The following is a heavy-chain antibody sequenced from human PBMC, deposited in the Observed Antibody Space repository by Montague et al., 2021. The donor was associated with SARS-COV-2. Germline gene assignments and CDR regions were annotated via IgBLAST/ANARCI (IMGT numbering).Heavy chain of an antibody. Sequence: SLRLSCAASGFTFSSYTMSWVRQAPGKGLEWVSAISDSGGNTYYADSVKGRFTISRDNSKNTLYVQMNRLRAEDTAVYYCAKDTGRRNYFDYWGQGTLVTVSS. CDR1: GFTFSSYT. J-gene: IGHJ4*02. V-gene: IGHV3-23*01. D-gene: IGHD4-11*01. CDR3: AKDTGRRNYFDY. CDR2: ISDSGGNT.